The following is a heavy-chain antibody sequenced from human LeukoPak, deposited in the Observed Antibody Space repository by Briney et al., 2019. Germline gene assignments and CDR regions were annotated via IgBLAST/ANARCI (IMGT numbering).Heavy chain of an antibody. Sequence: ASVKVSCKVSGYSLIELAIHWVRQAPGKGLEWVGGLDAEDGKTKYAQKFQGRVTMTRDTSISTAYMELSRLRSDDTAVYYCARGSGSLDYWGQGTLVTVSS. J-gene: IGHJ4*02. CDR1: GYSLIELA. V-gene: IGHV1-24*01. CDR2: LDAEDGKT. CDR3: ARGSGSLDY. D-gene: IGHD1-26*01.